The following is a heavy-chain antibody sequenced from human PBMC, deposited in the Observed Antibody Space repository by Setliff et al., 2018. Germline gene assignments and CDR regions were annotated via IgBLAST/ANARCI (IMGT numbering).Heavy chain of an antibody. CDR3: STRTVAARSLDT. J-gene: IGHJ5*02. Sequence: QPGGSLRLSCAASGFTFSSYWMSWVRQAPGKGLEWVSNIKQDGSEKHYVDSVKGRFTISRDNAKNSLYLQLNSLRAEDTAVYYCSTRTVAARSLDTWGQGTLVTVSS. CDR2: IKQDGSEK. V-gene: IGHV3-7*01. D-gene: IGHD6-13*01. CDR1: GFTFSSYW.